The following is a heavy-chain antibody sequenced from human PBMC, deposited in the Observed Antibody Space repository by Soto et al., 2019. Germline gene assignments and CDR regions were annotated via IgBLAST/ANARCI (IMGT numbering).Heavy chain of an antibody. J-gene: IGHJ6*03. CDR3: ARDEVYGSGSLYYYYYMDV. CDR1: GFTFSSYA. D-gene: IGHD3-10*01. Sequence: GGSLRLSCAASGFTFSSYAMHWVRQAPWEGLEYVSAISSNGGSTYYANSVKGRFTISRDNSKNTLYLQMGSLRAEDMAVYYCARDEVYGSGSLYYYYYMDVWGKGTTVTVSS. V-gene: IGHV3-64*01. CDR2: ISSNGGST.